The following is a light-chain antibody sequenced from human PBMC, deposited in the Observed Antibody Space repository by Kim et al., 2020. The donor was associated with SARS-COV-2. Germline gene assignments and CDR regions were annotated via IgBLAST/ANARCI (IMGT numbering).Light chain of an antibody. V-gene: IGLV4-69*01. CDR3: ETWGTGGVV. Sequence: ASVKITGPLSSGHSSDTIAWHQQQPEKGPGDVMRLNSDCSHSKGDGIPDRFSGSSAGAERYLAISGLQYEDEDDYYWETWGTGGVVFGGGTKLTVL. J-gene: IGLJ2*01. CDR1: SGHSSDT. CDR2: LNSDCSH.